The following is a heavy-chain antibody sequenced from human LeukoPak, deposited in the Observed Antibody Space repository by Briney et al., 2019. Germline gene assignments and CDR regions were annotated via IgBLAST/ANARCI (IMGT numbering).Heavy chain of an antibody. V-gene: IGHV1-2*02. Sequence: ASVKVSCKASGYTFTGYYMHWVRQAPGQGLEWTGWINPNSGGTNYAQKFQGRVTMTRDTPISTAYMELSRLRSDDTAVYYCATCIVGATPELDYWGQGTLVTVSS. CDR3: ATCIVGATPELDY. CDR1: GYTFTGYY. CDR2: INPNSGGT. D-gene: IGHD1-26*01. J-gene: IGHJ4*02.